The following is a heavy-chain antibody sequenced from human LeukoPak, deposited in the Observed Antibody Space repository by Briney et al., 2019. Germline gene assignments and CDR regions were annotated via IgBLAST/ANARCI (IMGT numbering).Heavy chain of an antibody. CDR2: IVGSGYST. Sequence: GGSLRLSCSASGFTFCSYAMTWVRQAPGKGLDWVSAIVGSGYSTYYAASVKGRFTISRDNSKNTVYLQMDSLRADDTAAYFCVRGRHYFDYWGQGALVTVSS. D-gene: IGHD5-24*01. J-gene: IGHJ4*02. CDR1: GFTFCSYA. V-gene: IGHV3-23*01. CDR3: VRGRHYFDY.